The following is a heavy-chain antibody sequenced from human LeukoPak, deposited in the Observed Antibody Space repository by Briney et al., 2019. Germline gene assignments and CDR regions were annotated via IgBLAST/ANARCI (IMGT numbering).Heavy chain of an antibody. Sequence: GGSLRLSCAASGFSLSSYAMSWVSQAPGKGLEWVSAISGSGGSTYYADSVKGRFTISRDNSKNTLYLQMNSLRAEDTAVYYCARGPYSYGYFDYWGQGTLVTVSS. CDR3: ARGPYSYGYFDY. CDR2: ISGSGGST. D-gene: IGHD5-18*01. CDR1: GFSLSSYA. J-gene: IGHJ4*02. V-gene: IGHV3-23*01.